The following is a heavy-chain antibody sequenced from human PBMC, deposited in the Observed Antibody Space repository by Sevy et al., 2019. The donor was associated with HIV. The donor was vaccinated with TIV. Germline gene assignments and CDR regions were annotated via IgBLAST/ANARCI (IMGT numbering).Heavy chain of an antibody. D-gene: IGHD3-22*01. V-gene: IGHV3-30-3*01. CDR1: GFTFSSYA. Sequence: GGSLRLSCAASGFTFSSYAMHWVRQAPGKGLEWVAVISYDGSNKYYADSVKGRFTISRDNSKNTLYLQMNSLRAEDTAVYYCARSSSSGYNSSSFDAFDIWGQGTMVTVS. CDR3: ARSSSSGYNSSSFDAFDI. J-gene: IGHJ3*02. CDR2: ISYDGSNK.